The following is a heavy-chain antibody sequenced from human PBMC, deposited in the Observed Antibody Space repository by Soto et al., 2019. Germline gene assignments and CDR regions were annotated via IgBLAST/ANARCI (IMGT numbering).Heavy chain of an antibody. CDR3: GRVRSAAMVTSDY. V-gene: IGHV1-18*01. CDR2: ISAYNDDR. CDR1: GYSFSDYG. J-gene: IGHJ4*02. D-gene: IGHD5-18*01. Sequence: QVQLVQSGPEVKKPGASVKVSCKASGYSFSDYGVTWVRQSPGQGLQWMGWISAYNDDRNYAQNFQDRITMTTDTSTSTAYVELRSLRSDDTAVYFCGRVRSAAMVTSDYWGQGTLVTVSS.